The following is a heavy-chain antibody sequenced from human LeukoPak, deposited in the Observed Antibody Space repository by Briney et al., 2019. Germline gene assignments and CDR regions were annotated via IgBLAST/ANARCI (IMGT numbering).Heavy chain of an antibody. CDR2: IKQDGSEK. J-gene: IGHJ4*02. CDR1: EFTFSSYW. CDR3: ARKGPYLGYDYSSYFDY. V-gene: IGHV3-7*01. D-gene: IGHD5-12*01. Sequence: PGGSLRLSCAASEFTFSSYWMSWVRQAPGKGREWVANIKQDGSEKFYVDSVKGRFTISRDNAKNSVYLQMNSLRVDDTAVYYCARKGPYLGYDYSSYFDYWGQGTLVTVSS.